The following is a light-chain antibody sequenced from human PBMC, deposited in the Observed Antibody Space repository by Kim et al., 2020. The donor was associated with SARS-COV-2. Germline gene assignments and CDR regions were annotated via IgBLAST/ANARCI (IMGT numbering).Light chain of an antibody. V-gene: IGLV7-46*01. CDR3: LLSYSGLVF. CDR1: TGAVTSGHY. CDR2: DSS. J-gene: IGLJ2*01. Sequence: QAVVTQEPSLTVSPGGTVTLTCASNTGAVTSGHYPSWFQHKPGQAPRTLIYDSSHKHSWTPARFSGSLLGGNAALTLSGAQPEDEADYYCLLSYSGLVFFGGGTQLTVL.